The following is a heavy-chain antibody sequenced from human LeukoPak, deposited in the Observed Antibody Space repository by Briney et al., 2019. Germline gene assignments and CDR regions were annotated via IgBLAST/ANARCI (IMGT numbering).Heavy chain of an antibody. V-gene: IGHV1-18*04. D-gene: IGHD6-19*01. CDR1: GHTFTRYG. CDR3: AREGWGTYSSGPYYFDY. CDR2: ISAYNGNT. Sequence: GASVEVSCKASGHTFTRYGISWVRQAPGQGLEWMGWISAYNGNTNYAQKVQGRVTMTTDTSTSTAYMELRSLRSDDTAVYYCAREGWGTYSSGPYYFDYWGLGTLVTVSS. J-gene: IGHJ4*02.